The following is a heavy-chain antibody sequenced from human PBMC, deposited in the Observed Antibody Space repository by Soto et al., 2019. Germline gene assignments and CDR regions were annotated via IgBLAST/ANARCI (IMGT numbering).Heavy chain of an antibody. J-gene: IGHJ4*02. Sequence: KPSETLSLTCAVYGGSFSDYYSTWIRQPPGKGLEWIGEISHSGSTDYNPSLKGRVTISLDTSKNLLSLKLSSVTAADTAVYYCARSKVYGASNMAYWGQGTPVTVSS. CDR3: ARSKVYGASNMAY. V-gene: IGHV4-34*01. CDR1: GGSFSDYY. CDR2: ISHSGST. D-gene: IGHD3-10*01.